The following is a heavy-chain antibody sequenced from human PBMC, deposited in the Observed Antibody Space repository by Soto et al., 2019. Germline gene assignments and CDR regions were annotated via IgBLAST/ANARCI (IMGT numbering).Heavy chain of an antibody. CDR3: ARHTWGRQRGWFDP. J-gene: IGHJ5*02. V-gene: IGHV4-39*01. CDR2: IYYNGNT. D-gene: IGHD2-2*01. Sequence: SETLSLTCTVSGGSISSTTYYWGWIRQPLGKGLEWIGSIYYNGNTFYNPSLKSQVTISIDTSKNQCSLKLRSVTAADTAVYYCARHTWGRQRGWFDPWGQGTPVTVSS. CDR1: GGSISSTTYY.